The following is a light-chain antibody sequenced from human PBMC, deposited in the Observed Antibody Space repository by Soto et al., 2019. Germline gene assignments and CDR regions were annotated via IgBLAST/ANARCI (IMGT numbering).Light chain of an antibody. V-gene: IGLV2-14*01. J-gene: IGLJ2*01. CDR1: RDDIGAYDY. CDR2: EVT. CDR3: NSYTNSSAVV. Sequence: QSVLTQPASVYGSPGQSITIYCDGTRDDIGAYDYVSWYQQHPGNAPKLLVYEVTNRPSGVSDRFSGSKSGNTASLTISGLQAEDEADYYCNSYTNSSAVVFGGGTKVTVL.